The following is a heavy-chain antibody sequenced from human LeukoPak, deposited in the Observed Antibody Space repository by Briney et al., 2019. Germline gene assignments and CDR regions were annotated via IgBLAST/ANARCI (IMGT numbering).Heavy chain of an antibody. D-gene: IGHD6-13*01. J-gene: IGHJ4*02. Sequence: SETLSLTCAVYGGSFSGYYWSWIRQPPGKGLEWIGEINHSGSTNYNPSLKSRVTISVDTSKNQFSLKLSSVTAADTAVYYCARSFPAAAGLGGDFDYWGQGTLVTVSS. CDR3: ARSFPAAAGLGGDFDY. CDR2: INHSGST. V-gene: IGHV4-34*01. CDR1: GGSFSGYY.